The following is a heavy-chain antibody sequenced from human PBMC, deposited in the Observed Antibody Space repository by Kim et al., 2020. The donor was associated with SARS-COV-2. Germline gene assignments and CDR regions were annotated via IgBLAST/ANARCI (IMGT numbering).Heavy chain of an antibody. Sequence: ASVKVSCKASGYTFTSYCLHWVRQAPGQSLEWMGWIDVANTNTHYSENFQGRVTISRDTSATTVYIELSSLRSEDTAVYYCARDGRSVDYSFDYWGQGTLVTVSS. V-gene: IGHV1-3*01. CDR2: IDVANTNT. CDR1: GYTFTSYC. J-gene: IGHJ4*02. CDR3: ARDGRSVDYSFDY.